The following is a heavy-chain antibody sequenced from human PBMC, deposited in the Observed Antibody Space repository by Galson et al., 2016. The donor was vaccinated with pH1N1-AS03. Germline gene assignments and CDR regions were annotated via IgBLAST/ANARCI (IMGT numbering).Heavy chain of an antibody. V-gene: IGHV3-30*18. CDR3: ANDFNYDFWRGYSFY. Sequence: SLRLSCAASGFTISNFGMLWVRQAPGQGLEWVAIISFDGTNKYYADSVKGRFSISRDNPKNTLFLQMSALRAEDTAVYYCANDFNYDFWRGYSFYWGQGALVTVSS. CDR2: ISFDGTNK. CDR1: GFTISNFG. J-gene: IGHJ4*02. D-gene: IGHD3/OR15-3a*01.